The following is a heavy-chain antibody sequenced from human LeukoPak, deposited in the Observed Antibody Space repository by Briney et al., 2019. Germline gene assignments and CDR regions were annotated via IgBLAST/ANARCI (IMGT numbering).Heavy chain of an antibody. Sequence: PGGSLRLSCAASGFTFDDYAMHWVRQAPGKGLEWVSGISWNSGSIGYADSVKGRFTISRDNAKNSLYLQMNSLRAEDTALYYCAKDLTTMVRGVGAFDIWGQGTMVTVSS. CDR3: AKDLTTMVRGVGAFDI. CDR1: GFTFDDYA. J-gene: IGHJ3*02. V-gene: IGHV3-9*01. CDR2: ISWNSGSI. D-gene: IGHD3-10*01.